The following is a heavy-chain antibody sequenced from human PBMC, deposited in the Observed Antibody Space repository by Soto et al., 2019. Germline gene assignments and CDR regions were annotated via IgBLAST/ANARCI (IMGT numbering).Heavy chain of an antibody. D-gene: IGHD3-9*01. CDR2: TYFRSKWYN. Sequence: SQTLSLTCAISGDSVSSKTAAWNWIRQSPSRDLEWLGRTYFRSKWYNDYAISVKSRITISPDTSKNQFSLLLNSVTPEDTAVYYCARVTFDHFVHWFDPWGQGTLVTVSS. J-gene: IGHJ5*02. CDR1: GDSVSSKTAA. V-gene: IGHV6-1*01. CDR3: ARVTFDHFVHWFDP.